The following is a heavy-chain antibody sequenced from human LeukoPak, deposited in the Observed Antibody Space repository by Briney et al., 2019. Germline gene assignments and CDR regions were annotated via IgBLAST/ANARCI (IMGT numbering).Heavy chain of an antibody. D-gene: IGHD3-3*01. CDR3: VRGQTIDY. Sequence: GGSPRLSCTTSGFAFSNYWMYWVRQAPGKGLEWVSRIKSDGSGITYSDAVEGRFTISRDNFKNTFLQMNSLRDEDTAMYYCVRGQTIDYWGQGTLVTVSS. J-gene: IGHJ4*02. CDR1: GFAFSNYW. CDR2: IKSDGSGI. V-gene: IGHV3-74*03.